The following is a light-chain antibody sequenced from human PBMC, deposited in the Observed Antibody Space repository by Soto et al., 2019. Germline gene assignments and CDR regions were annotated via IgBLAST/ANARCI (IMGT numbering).Light chain of an antibody. J-gene: IGLJ1*01. CDR3: QVWDSGTAGV. CDR1: NIGTKN. CDR2: RDS. Sequence: SYELTQSRSVSVALGQTARIICDGNNIGTKNVHWYQHKPGQAPVMVIYRDSDRPSGIPERFSGSSSRDMATLTITSAQAGDEADYYCQVWDSGTAGVFGTGTKLTVL. V-gene: IGLV3-9*01.